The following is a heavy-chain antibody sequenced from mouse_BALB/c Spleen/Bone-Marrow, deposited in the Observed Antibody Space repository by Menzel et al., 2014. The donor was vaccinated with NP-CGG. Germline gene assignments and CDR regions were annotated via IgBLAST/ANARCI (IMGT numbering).Heavy chain of an antibody. J-gene: IGHJ3*01. CDR3: TREGDSPFAY. CDR2: INPSNGGT. V-gene: IGHV1S81*02. D-gene: IGHD2-13*01. Sequence: VQLQQSGAELVKPGASVKLSRKASGYTFTSYYMHWVKQRPGQGLEWIGEINPSNGGTNFNEKFKSKATLTVDKSSSTAYMQLSSLTSEDSAVYYCTREGDSPFAYWGQGTLVTVSA. CDR1: GYTFTSYY.